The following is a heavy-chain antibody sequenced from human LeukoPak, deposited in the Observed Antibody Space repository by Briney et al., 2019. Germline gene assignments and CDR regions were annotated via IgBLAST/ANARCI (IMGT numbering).Heavy chain of an antibody. J-gene: IGHJ5*02. CDR1: GASISDLGYY. V-gene: IGHV4-31*03. CDR3: ARGAGGYRFDP. CDR2: FDYRGAT. Sequence: SETLSLTCTVSGASISDLGYYWSWIRQRPGEGLEWIGFFDYRGATYYNPSLKSRLTISLDTSRNQFSLNLSSVTAADTAVYYCARGAGGYRFDPWGQGTLVTVSS. D-gene: IGHD1-1*01.